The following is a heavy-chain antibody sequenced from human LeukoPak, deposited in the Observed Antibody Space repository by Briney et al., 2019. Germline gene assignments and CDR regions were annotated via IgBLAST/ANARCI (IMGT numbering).Heavy chain of an antibody. D-gene: IGHD2-21*02. CDR3: ARRAYCGGDCYSFEDYYYMDV. V-gene: IGHV4-34*01. Sequence: SSETLSLTCAVYGGSFSGYYWSWIRQPPGKGLEWIGEINHSGSTNYNPSLKSRVTISVDTSKNQFSLKLSSVAAADTAVYYCARRAYCGGDCYSFEDYYYMDVWGKGTTVTVSS. J-gene: IGHJ6*03. CDR1: GGSFSGYY. CDR2: INHSGST.